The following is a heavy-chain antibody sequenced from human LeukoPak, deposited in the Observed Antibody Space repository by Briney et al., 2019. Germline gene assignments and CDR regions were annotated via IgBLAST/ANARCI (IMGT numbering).Heavy chain of an antibody. CDR1: GYTFTFYY. D-gene: IGHD6-13*01. J-gene: IGHJ5*02. V-gene: IGHV1-46*01. CDR3: ARGRRARSSSSQNWFDP. Sequence: ASVKISCKASGYTFTFYYIYWVRQAPGQGLEWMGIINPSGGSTSYAQKFQGRVTMTRDMSTSTVYMELSSLRSEDTAVYYCARGRRARSSSSQNWFDPWGQGTLVTVSS. CDR2: INPSGGST.